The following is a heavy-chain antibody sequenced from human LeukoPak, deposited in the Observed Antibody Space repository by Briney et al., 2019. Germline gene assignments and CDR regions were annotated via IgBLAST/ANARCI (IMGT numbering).Heavy chain of an antibody. V-gene: IGHV3-43*01. Sequence: GGSLRLSCAASGFTFDDYTMHWVRQAPGEGLVWVSLISWDGGSTYYADSVKGRFTISRDNSKNSLYLQMNSLRTEDTALYYCAKDSGSSWQDYYYMDVWGKGTTVTVSS. J-gene: IGHJ6*03. CDR1: GFTFDDYT. D-gene: IGHD6-13*01. CDR3: AKDSGSSWQDYYYMDV. CDR2: ISWDGGST.